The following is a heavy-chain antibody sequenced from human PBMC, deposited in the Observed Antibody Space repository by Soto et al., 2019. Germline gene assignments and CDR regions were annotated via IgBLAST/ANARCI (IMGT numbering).Heavy chain of an antibody. V-gene: IGHV4-31*03. CDR1: GGSISSGGYY. D-gene: IGHD1-26*01. Sequence: QVQLQESGPGLVKPSQTLSLTCSVSGGSISSGGYYWSWIRQHPEKGLEWIGYIYYSGSTNYNPSRKSRVIISVDTSSNRFSLELRSVTAADTAIYYCARHSASWQWFDYWGQGTLVTVSS. J-gene: IGHJ5*01. CDR2: IYYSGST. CDR3: ARHSASWQWFDY.